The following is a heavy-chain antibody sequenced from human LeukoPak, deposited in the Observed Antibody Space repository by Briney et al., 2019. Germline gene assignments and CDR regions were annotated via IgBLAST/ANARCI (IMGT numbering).Heavy chain of an antibody. D-gene: IGHD1-26*01. J-gene: IGHJ2*01. CDR3: ARVRGSYSWYFDL. CDR1: GGSFSGYY. CDR2: INHSGST. Sequence: KPSETLSLTCAVYGGSFSGYYWSWIRQPPGKGLEWIGEINHSGSTNYNPSLKSRVTMSVDTSKNQFSLKLSSVTAADTAVYDCARVRGSYSWYFDLWGRGTLVTVSS. V-gene: IGHV4-34*01.